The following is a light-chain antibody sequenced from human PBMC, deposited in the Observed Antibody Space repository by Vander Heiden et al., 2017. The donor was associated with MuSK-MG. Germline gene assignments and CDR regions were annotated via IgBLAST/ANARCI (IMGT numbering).Light chain of an antibody. CDR2: QND. CDR3: QAWDSSTVRFV. V-gene: IGLV3-1*01. J-gene: IGLJ2*01. CDR1: KLGAKY. Sequence: SYELTQPPSVSVSPGQTASITCSGDKLGAKYACWYQQKPGQSTVRVSYQNDKRPSGIPERFSGYNSGNTATLTISGTQAMDEADYYCQAWDSSTVRFVFGAGTRLTVL.